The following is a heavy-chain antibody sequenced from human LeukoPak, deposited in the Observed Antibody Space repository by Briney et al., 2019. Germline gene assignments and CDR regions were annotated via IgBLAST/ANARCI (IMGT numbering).Heavy chain of an antibody. V-gene: IGHV4-61*09. J-gene: IGHJ6*03. Sequence: PSETLSLTCNVSGGSINSGRYYWSWIRQPAGRGLEWIGHISTSGRTSYSPSLKSRVTISVDTSKNQFSLKMSSVSAADTAVYYCARTTEGGYTYDFFYYYYMDIWGKGTTVTISS. CDR1: GGSINSGRYY. CDR3: ARTTEGGYTYDFFYYYYMDI. CDR2: ISTSGRT. D-gene: IGHD5-18*01.